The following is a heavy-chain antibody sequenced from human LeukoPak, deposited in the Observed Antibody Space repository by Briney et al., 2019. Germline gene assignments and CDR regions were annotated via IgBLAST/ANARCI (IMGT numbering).Heavy chain of an antibody. Sequence: ASVKVSCKASGYTFTSYYMHGVRQAPGQGLEWMGIINPSGGSTSYAQKFQGRVTMTRDTSTSTVYMELSSLRSEDTAVYYCARGIGAYYDFWSGYPDSDWFDPWGQGTLVTVSS. CDR3: ARGIGAYYDFWSGYPDSDWFDP. D-gene: IGHD3-3*01. V-gene: IGHV1-46*01. J-gene: IGHJ5*02. CDR1: GYTFTSYY. CDR2: INPSGGST.